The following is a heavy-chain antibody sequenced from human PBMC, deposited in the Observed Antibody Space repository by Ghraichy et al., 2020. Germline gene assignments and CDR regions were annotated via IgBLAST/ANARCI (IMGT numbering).Heavy chain of an antibody. CDR3: AKDTSGWFKYAFDI. CDR1: GFTFEDYA. V-gene: IGHV3-9*01. J-gene: IGHJ3*02. D-gene: IGHD6-19*01. CDR2: ISGNSGRI. Sequence: GGSLRLSCAASGFTFEDYAMHWVRQGPGKGLEWVAGISGNSGRIAYADSVKGRITISRDNAKKFLYLQMNSLSTEDTALYYCAKDTSGWFKYAFDIWGQGTMVTVSS.